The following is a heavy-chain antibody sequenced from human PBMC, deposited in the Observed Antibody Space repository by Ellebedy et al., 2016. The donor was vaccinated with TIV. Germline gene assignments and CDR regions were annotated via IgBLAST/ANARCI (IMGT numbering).Heavy chain of an antibody. D-gene: IGHD5-24*01. CDR1: GYTLTELS. J-gene: IGHJ4*02. Sequence: AASVKVSCKVSGYTLTELSMHWVRQAPGKGLEWMGGFDPEDDDTIYEQKFQGRVTMTEDTSTDTAYMDLSSLKSEDTAVDYCATVFDGYRGLDYWGQGTLVTVSS. CDR3: ATVFDGYRGLDY. CDR2: FDPEDDDT. V-gene: IGHV1-24*01.